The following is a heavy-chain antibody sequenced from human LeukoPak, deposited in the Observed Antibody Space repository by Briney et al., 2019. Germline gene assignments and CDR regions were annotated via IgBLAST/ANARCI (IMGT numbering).Heavy chain of an antibody. CDR2: IYYSGST. CDR1: GGSISSSSYY. J-gene: IGHJ4*02. V-gene: IGHV4-39*07. Sequence: PSETLSLTCTVSGGSISSSSYYWGWIRQPPGKGLEWIGSIYYSGSTYYNPSLKSRVTISVDTSKNQFSLKLSSVTAADTAVYYCARDQDGDFDYWGQGTLVTVSS. CDR3: ARDQDGDFDY. D-gene: IGHD4-17*01.